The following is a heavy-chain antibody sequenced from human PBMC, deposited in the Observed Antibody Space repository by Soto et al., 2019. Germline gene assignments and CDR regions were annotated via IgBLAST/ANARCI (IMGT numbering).Heavy chain of an antibody. V-gene: IGHV3-11*04. Sequence: PGGSLRLSCAASGFTFSDYYMSWVRQAPGKGLEWLSYISSSGSSIYYADSVKGRFTISRDNAKNSLYLQMNSLRAEDTAVYYCARKAVYGGYDYSYYYGMDVWGQGTTVTVSS. CDR1: GFTFSDYY. J-gene: IGHJ6*02. D-gene: IGHD5-12*01. CDR2: ISSSGSSI. CDR3: ARKAVYGGYDYSYYYGMDV.